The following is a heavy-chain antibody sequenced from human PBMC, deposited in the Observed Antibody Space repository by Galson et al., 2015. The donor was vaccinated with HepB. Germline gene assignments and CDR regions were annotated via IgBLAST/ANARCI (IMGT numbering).Heavy chain of an antibody. CDR1: GYTFTSYY. D-gene: IGHD4-17*01. CDR3: AREGWRFTTVTTTGNFDY. CDR2: INPSGGST. V-gene: IGHV1-46*03. Sequence: SVKVSCKASGYTFTSYYMHWVRQAPGQGLEWMGIINPSGGSTSYAQKFQGRVTMTRDTSTSTVYMELSSLRSEDTAVYYCAREGWRFTTVTTTGNFDYWGQGTLVTVSS. J-gene: IGHJ4*02.